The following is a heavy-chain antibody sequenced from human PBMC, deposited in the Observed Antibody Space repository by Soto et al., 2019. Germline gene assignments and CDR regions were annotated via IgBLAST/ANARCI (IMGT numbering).Heavy chain of an antibody. CDR1: GFTFSSYG. CDR3: ASMGTNYYYYGMDV. Sequence: QVQLVESGGGVVQPGRSLRLSCAASGFTFSSYGMHWVRQAPGKGLEWVAVIWYDGSNKYYADSVKGRFTISRDNSKNTLYLQMNSLRAEDTAVYYCASMGTNYYYYGMDVWGQGTMVTVSS. CDR2: IWYDGSNK. D-gene: IGHD7-27*01. J-gene: IGHJ6*02. V-gene: IGHV3-33*01.